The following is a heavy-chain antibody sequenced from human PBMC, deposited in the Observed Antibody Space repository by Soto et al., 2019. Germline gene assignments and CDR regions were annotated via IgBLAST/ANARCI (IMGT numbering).Heavy chain of an antibody. Sequence: QVQLVQSGAEVKKPGASVKVSCKASGYTFTSYGISWVRQTPGQGLEWMGWISAYNGNTKYAQKLQGRVTMTTDTSTSTGYMEVRSLRSDDTAVYYCARDLAVGLVDYWGQGTLVAVSS. V-gene: IGHV1-18*01. D-gene: IGHD6-19*01. CDR2: ISAYNGNT. J-gene: IGHJ4*02. CDR1: GYTFTSYG. CDR3: ARDLAVGLVDY.